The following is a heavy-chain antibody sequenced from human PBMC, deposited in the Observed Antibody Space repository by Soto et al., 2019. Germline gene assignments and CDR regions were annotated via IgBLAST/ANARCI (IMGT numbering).Heavy chain of an antibody. J-gene: IGHJ4*02. D-gene: IGHD4-17*01. Sequence: EVQLVESGGGLVQPGGSLRLSCAASGFTFSSYSMNWVRQAPGKGLEWVSYISSSSSTIYYADSVKGRFTISRDNAKYSLYLQVNSLRAEDTAVYYCARDLNYGLLDCWGQGTLVTVSS. CDR1: GFTFSSYS. CDR3: ARDLNYGLLDC. CDR2: ISSSSSTI. V-gene: IGHV3-48*01.